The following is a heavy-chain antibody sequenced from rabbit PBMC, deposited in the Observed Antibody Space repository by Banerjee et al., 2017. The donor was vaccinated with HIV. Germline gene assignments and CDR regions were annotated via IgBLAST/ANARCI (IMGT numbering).Heavy chain of an antibody. D-gene: IGHD6-1*01. Sequence: QSLEESGGDLVKPGASLTLTCTASGFSFSSNYYMCWVRQAPGKGLELIACIYAGSGSAYYASWVKSRFTISKTSSTTVTLQMTSLTAADTATYFCARDGYATYGYAFNLWGPGTLVTDS. V-gene: IGHV1S40*01. CDR3: ARDGYATYGYAFNL. CDR2: IYAGSGSA. J-gene: IGHJ4*01. CDR1: GFSFSSNYY.